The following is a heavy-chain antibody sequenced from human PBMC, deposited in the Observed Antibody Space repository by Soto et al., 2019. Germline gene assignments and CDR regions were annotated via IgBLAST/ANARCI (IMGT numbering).Heavy chain of an antibody. CDR3: ARDRNGGWFHMDV. CDR1: GFPFWHYS. V-gene: IGHV3-33*01. D-gene: IGHD6-19*01. J-gene: IGHJ6*02. Sequence: QVQLVESGGGVVQPGRSLSLSCVGSGFPFWHYSMHWVRQAPGKGLEWVAVIWSDGNKESYADSVKGRFAISGDNSKDTLYLEMNSMRDEDKAVYFCARDRNGGWFHMDVWGQGTTVSVSS. CDR2: IWSDGNKE.